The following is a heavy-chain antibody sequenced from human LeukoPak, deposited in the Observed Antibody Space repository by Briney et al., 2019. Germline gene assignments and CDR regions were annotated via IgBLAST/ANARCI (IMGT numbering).Heavy chain of an antibody. D-gene: IGHD6-13*01. V-gene: IGHV5-10-1*01. J-gene: IGHJ3*02. CDR2: IDPTDSYT. CDR1: GYSFTNYW. CDR3: ARLQQQLNAFDI. Sequence: GESLKISCKDSGYSFTNYWIGWVRQMPGKGLEWMGRIDPTDSYTNYSPSFQGHVTISADKSISTAYLQWSSLKASDTAMYYCARLQQQLNAFDIWGQGTMVTVSS.